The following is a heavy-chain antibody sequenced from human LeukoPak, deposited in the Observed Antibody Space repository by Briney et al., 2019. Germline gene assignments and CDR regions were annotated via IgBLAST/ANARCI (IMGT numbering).Heavy chain of an antibody. D-gene: IGHD2-2*01. CDR3: ARLYCTSTSCHPIYYYYYYMDV. CDR2: IYHSGST. Sequence: SETLSLTCAVSGYSISSGYYWDWIRQPPGKGLEWIGSIYHSGSTYYNPSLKSRVTISVDTSKNQFSLKLGSVTAADTAVYYCARLYCTSTSCHPIYYYYYYMDVWGKGTTVTVSS. J-gene: IGHJ6*03. V-gene: IGHV4-38-2*01. CDR1: GYSISSGYY.